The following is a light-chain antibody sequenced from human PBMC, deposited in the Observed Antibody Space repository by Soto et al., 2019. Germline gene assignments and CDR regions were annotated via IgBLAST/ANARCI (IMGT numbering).Light chain of an antibody. J-gene: IGKJ5*01. Sequence: DVVMTQTPLSLSVAPGQPASISCKSSQSLLHITGETFLFWYLQKPGQSPQLLIYEVSTRVFGEPDRFSGSGSGTDFTREISRVETDDVGIYYCMQSTQLPPTFGQGTRLGIE. V-gene: IGKV2D-29*02. CDR2: EVS. CDR3: MQSTQLPPT. CDR1: QSLLHITGETF.